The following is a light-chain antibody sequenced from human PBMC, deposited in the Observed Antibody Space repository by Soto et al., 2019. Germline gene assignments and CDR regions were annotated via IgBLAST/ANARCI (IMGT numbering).Light chain of an antibody. CDR2: EVN. Sequence: QSLLAQPASLSGSPGQSITISCTGTSSDVGGYNYVSWYQQHPGNAPRLMIYEVNNRPSGVPNRFSGSKSGNTASLTISGLQAEDEADYYCSSKTSSRTPFVFGTGTKVTVL. J-gene: IGLJ1*01. V-gene: IGLV2-14*01. CDR1: SSDVGGYNY. CDR3: SSKTSSRTPFV.